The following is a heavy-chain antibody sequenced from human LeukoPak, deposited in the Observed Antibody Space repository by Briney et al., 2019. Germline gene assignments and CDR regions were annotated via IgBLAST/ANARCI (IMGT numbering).Heavy chain of an antibody. CDR2: IKRDGSER. CDR3: TRVSELSHDY. Sequence: GGSLRLSCAASGFTFSTYWMSWVRQAPGKGLEWVANIKRDGSERHYVDSVKGRFSVSRDNAKNSLYLQMDSLRVEDTAVNYCTRVSELSHDYWGQGTLVTVSS. V-gene: IGHV3-7*01. D-gene: IGHD1-7*01. J-gene: IGHJ4*02. CDR1: GFTFSTYW.